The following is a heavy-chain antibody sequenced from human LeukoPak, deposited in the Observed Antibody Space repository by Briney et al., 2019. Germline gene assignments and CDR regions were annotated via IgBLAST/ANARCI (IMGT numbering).Heavy chain of an antibody. Sequence: ASVKVSCKASGGTFSSYAISWVRQAPGQGLEWMGGIIPIFGTANYAQKFQGRVTITADESTSTAYMELSSLRSEDTVVYYCARDEDSSSSGVGYWGQGTLVTVSS. D-gene: IGHD6-6*01. CDR1: GGTFSSYA. V-gene: IGHV1-69*13. CDR3: ARDEDSSSSGVGY. J-gene: IGHJ4*02. CDR2: IIPIFGTA.